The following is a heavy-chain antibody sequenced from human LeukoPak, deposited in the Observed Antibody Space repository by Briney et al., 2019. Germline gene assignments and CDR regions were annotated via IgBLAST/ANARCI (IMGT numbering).Heavy chain of an antibody. CDR3: VRTEHGGAFDI. D-gene: IGHD1-14*01. V-gene: IGHV3-21*01. CDR1: GFTFSSYW. Sequence: AGGSLRLSCAASGFTFSSYWMHWVRQGPGKGLVWVSAISITSNYIYYADSLKGRFTISRDNAKNSLYLQMNSLTAEDTAMYYCVRTEHGGAFDIWGQGTMVTVSS. J-gene: IGHJ3*02. CDR2: ISITSNYI.